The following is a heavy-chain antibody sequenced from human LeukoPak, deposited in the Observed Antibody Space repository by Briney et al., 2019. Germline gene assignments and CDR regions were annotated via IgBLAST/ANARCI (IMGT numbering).Heavy chain of an antibody. CDR1: GYTFTSYG. Sequence: GASVKVSCKSSGYTFTSYGIIWVRQAPGQGLEWMGWISAYNGNTNYAQKLQGRVTMTTDTSTSTAYMELRSLRSDDTAVYYCARASGGDYSSSSGHFQHWGQGTLVTVSS. J-gene: IGHJ1*01. D-gene: IGHD6-6*01. CDR3: ARASGGDYSSSSGHFQH. CDR2: ISAYNGNT. V-gene: IGHV1-18*01.